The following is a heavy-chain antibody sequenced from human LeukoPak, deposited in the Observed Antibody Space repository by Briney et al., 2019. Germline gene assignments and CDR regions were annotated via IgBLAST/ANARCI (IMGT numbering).Heavy chain of an antibody. V-gene: IGHV1-46*01. J-gene: IGHJ5*02. D-gene: IGHD3-10*01. CDR1: GYTFTSYY. CDR2: INPSGGST. Sequence: GASVTVSCKASGYTFTSYYMHWVRQAPGQGLEWMGIINPSGGSTSYAQKFQGRVTMTRDTSTSTVYMELSSLRSEDTAVYYCARWHSYGSGSYHYGVGNNWFDPWGQGTLVTVSS. CDR3: ARWHSYGSGSYHYGVGNNWFDP.